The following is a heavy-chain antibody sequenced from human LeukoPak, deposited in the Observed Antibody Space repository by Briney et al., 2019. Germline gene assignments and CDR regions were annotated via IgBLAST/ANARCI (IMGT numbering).Heavy chain of an antibody. V-gene: IGHV4-59*08. D-gene: IGHD3-22*01. J-gene: IGHJ4*02. CDR2: IYYSGST. Sequence: SETLSLTCTVSGGSISSYYWSWIRQPPGKGLEWIGYIYYSGSTNYNPSLKSRVTISVDTSKNQFSLKLSSVTAADTAVYYCARSSHYDSSGYYSWGQGTLVTVSS. CDR1: GGSISSYY. CDR3: ARSSHYDSSGYYS.